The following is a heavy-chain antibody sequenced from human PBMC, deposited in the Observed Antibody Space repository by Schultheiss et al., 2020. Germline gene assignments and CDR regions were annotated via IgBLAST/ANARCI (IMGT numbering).Heavy chain of an antibody. J-gene: IGHJ6*02. CDR2: LSSSSTYI. D-gene: IGHD6-13*01. CDR3: AKDREQQLVLFYYGMDV. Sequence: GGSLRLSCAASGFTFSSYAMSWVRQAPGRGLEWVSSLSSSSTYIYYADSVKGRFTVSRDNAKNSLYLQMSSLTAEDTAVYYCAKDREQQLVLFYYGMDVWGQGTTVTVSS. V-gene: IGHV3-21*06. CDR1: GFTFSSYA.